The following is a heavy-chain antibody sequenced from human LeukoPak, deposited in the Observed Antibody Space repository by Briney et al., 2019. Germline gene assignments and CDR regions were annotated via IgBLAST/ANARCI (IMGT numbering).Heavy chain of an antibody. CDR1: GFTFSGNW. Sequence: GGSLRLSCAASGFTFSGNWMSWVRQAPGKGLEWVASINPDGSQKLYVDSVKGRLTISRDNTKSSLYLQMNSLGAEDTAMYYCVKLLGTATTYDSWGQGTRVTVSS. J-gene: IGHJ4*02. V-gene: IGHV3-7*01. D-gene: IGHD5-24*01. CDR2: INPDGSQK. CDR3: VKLLGTATTYDS.